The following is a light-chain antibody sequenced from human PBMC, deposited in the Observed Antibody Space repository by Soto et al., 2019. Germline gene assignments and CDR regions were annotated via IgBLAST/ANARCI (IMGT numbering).Light chain of an antibody. J-gene: IGLJ1*01. CDR3: QSYDSSLSGSRV. V-gene: IGLV1-40*01. CDR1: SSNIGAGYE. CDR2: VNI. Sequence: QSVLTQPPSVSGAPGQRVTISCIGGSSNIGAGYEVHWYQQLPGTAPKLLIYVNINRPSGVPDRFSGSKSGTSASLAITGLQAEDEADYYCQSYDSSLSGSRVFGTGTKLTVL.